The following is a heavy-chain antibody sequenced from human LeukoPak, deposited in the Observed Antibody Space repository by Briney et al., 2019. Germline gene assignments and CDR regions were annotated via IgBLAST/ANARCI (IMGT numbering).Heavy chain of an antibody. J-gene: IGHJ4*02. V-gene: IGHV3-74*01. CDR3: ARENWFLDY. D-gene: IGHD3-9*01. CDR1: GFTFSSYW. Sequence: GGSLRLSCAASGFTFSSYWMHWVRQPPGKGLVWVSRLNGDGSSTNYADSVKGRFTISRDNARNTLYLQMNTLRAEDTAVYYCARENWFLDYWGQGTLVTVSS. CDR2: LNGDGSST.